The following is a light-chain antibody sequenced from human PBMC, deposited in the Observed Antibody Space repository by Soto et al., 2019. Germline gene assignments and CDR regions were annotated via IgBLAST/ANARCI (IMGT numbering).Light chain of an antibody. J-gene: IGLJ1*01. CDR1: SSDIGGYNF. Sequence: QSVLTQPASVSGSPGQSITISCTGTSSDIGGYNFVSWYQQHPGKAPKLLIYEVRHRPSGISSRFSGSKSGNTASLTISGLQAEDEADYYCISYSSSSTLYVFGPGTKVTVL. V-gene: IGLV2-14*01. CDR3: ISYSSSSTLYV. CDR2: EVR.